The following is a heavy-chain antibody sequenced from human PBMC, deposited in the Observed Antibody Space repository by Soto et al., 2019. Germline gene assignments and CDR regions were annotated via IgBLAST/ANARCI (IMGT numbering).Heavy chain of an antibody. CDR2: IWYDGSNK. CDR3: GRDNTHIDDSSVYGRHYYYYYSMDF. D-gene: IGHD3-22*01. CDR1: GFTFSSYG. V-gene: IGHV3-33*01. J-gene: IGHJ6*02. Sequence: QVQLVESGGGVVQPGRSLRLSCAASGFTFSSYGMHWVRQAPGKALEWVAVIWYDGSNKYYADSVKGRFTISRDNSKNTLDLQMISLRSDDVAVYYCGRDNTHIDDSSVYGRHYYYYYSMDFWFQGTTVTV.